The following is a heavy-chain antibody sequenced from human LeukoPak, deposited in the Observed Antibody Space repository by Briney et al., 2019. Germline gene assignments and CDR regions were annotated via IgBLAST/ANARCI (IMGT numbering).Heavy chain of an antibody. Sequence: PGGSLRLSSAASGFTFSSYWMHWVRQAPEKGLVWVSRINSDGSSTTYADSVKGRFTISRDNAKNTLYLQMNSLKAEDTAVYYCASLFLCYGCSRSSDAINIWGQGTMVTVSS. V-gene: IGHV3-74*01. CDR2: INSDGSST. CDR1: GFTFSSYW. CDR3: ASLFLCYGCSRSSDAINI. D-gene: IGHD6-6*01. J-gene: IGHJ3*02.